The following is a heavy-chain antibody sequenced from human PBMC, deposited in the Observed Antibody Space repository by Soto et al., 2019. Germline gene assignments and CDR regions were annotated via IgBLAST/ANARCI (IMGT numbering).Heavy chain of an antibody. CDR2: IRSKANNYAT. Sequence: EVQLGESGGGLVQPGGSLKRSCAASGFTFSGSAVHWVRQASGKGLEWVGRIRSKANNYATAYAASVQGRFTIFRDDLKNTAYLQMNSLKTEDTAVYYCTNPQVYYGMDVWGQGTTVTVSS. J-gene: IGHJ6*02. CDR1: GFTFSGSA. V-gene: IGHV3-73*02. CDR3: TNPQVYYGMDV.